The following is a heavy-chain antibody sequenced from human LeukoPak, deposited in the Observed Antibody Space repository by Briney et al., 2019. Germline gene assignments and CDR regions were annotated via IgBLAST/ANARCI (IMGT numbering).Heavy chain of an antibody. CDR3: ATNAPYYDFWSGLNP. CDR1: GYTLTELS. D-gene: IGHD3-3*01. J-gene: IGHJ5*02. V-gene: IGHV1-24*01. CDR2: FDPEDGET. Sequence: GASVKVSCKVSGYTLTELSMHWVRQAPGKGLEWMGGFDPEDGETIYAQKFQGRVTMTEDTSTDTAYMELSSLRSEDTAVYYCATNAPYYDFWSGLNPWGQGTLVTVSS.